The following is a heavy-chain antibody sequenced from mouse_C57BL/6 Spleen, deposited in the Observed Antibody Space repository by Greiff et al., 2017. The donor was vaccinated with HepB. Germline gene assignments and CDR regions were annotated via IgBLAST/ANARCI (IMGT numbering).Heavy chain of an antibody. CDR2: ISDGGSYT. CDR3: ARKGSYFDY. Sequence: EVKLMESGGGLVKPGGSLKLSCAASGFTFSSYAMSWVRQTPEKRLEWVATISDGGSYTYYPDNVKGRFTISRDNAKNNLYLQMSHLKSEDTAMYYCARKGSYFDYWGQGTTLTVSS. D-gene: IGHD3-3*01. CDR1: GFTFSSYA. V-gene: IGHV5-4*03. J-gene: IGHJ2*01.